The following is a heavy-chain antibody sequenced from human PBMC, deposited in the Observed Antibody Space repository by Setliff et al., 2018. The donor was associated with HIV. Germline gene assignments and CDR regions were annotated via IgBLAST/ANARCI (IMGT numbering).Heavy chain of an antibody. J-gene: IGHJ4*02. Sequence: SETLSLTCTVSGGSISSYYWSWIRQPPGKGLEWIGYIYYSGSTNYNPSLKSRITVSVDTSKNQFSLKLSSVTAADTAVYYCAREATYYYDGSGYYYFDYWGRGTLVTVSS. CDR1: GGSISSYY. V-gene: IGHV4-59*01. CDR3: AREATYYYDGSGYYYFDY. CDR2: IYYSGST. D-gene: IGHD3-22*01.